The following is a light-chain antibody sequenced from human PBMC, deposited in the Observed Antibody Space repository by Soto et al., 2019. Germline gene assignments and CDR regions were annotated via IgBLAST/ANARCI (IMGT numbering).Light chain of an antibody. V-gene: IGLV8-61*01. CDR1: SASVLTSYY. CDR2: STN. Sequence: QAVVSQEPSFSVSPGETVTLTCGLTSASVLTSYYPSWYQQTPGQAPRTLIYSTNIRSSGVPDRFSGSILGNKAALTITEAQADDESDYYCALYVGSGTVVFGGGTKVTVL. J-gene: IGLJ2*01. CDR3: ALYVGSGTVV.